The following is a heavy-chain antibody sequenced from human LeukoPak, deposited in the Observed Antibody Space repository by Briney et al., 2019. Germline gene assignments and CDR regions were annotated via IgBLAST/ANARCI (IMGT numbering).Heavy chain of an antibody. J-gene: IGHJ4*02. Sequence: SETLSLTCAVSGGSISSSNWWSWVRQPPGKGLEWIGEIYHSGSTNYNPSLKSRVTISVDKSKNQFSLKLSSVTAADTAVYYCARDLGIAAAGNYAYWGQGTLVTVSS. CDR3: ARDLGIAAAGNYAY. D-gene: IGHD6-13*01. V-gene: IGHV4-4*02. CDR1: GGSISSSNW. CDR2: IYHSGST.